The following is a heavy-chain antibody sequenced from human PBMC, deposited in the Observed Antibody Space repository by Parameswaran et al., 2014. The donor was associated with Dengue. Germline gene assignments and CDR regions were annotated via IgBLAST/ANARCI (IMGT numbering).Heavy chain of an antibody. V-gene: IGHV3-9*01. Sequence: PGKGLEWVSGIRWNSDTIGYADSVKGRFTISRDNAKNSLYLQMNSLRAEDTALYFCAKSRLGIGYFDLWGRGTLVTVSS. J-gene: IGHJ2*01. D-gene: IGHD7-27*01. CDR2: IRWNSDTI. CDR3: AKSRLGIGYFDL.